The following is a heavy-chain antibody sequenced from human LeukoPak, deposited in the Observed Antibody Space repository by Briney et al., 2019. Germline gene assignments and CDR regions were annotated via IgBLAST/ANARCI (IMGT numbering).Heavy chain of an antibody. CDR1: GFTFDDYA. Sequence: GGSLRLSCAASGFTFDDYAMHWVRQAPGKGLEWVSGISWNSGSIGYADSVKGRFTISRDNAENSLYLQMNSLRAEDTALYYCAKDYLSEYDSSGYSFDYWGQGTLVTVSS. J-gene: IGHJ4*02. CDR2: ISWNSGSI. V-gene: IGHV3-9*01. CDR3: AKDYLSEYDSSGYSFDY. D-gene: IGHD3-22*01.